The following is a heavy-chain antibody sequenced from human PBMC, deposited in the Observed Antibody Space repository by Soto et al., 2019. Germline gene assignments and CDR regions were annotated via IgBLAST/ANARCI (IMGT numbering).Heavy chain of an antibody. V-gene: IGHV3-30-3*01. D-gene: IGHD3-9*01. Sequence: PGGSLRLSCAASGFTFSSYAMHWVRQAPGKGLEWVAVISYDGSNKYYADSVKGRFTISRDNSKNTLYLQMNSLRAEDTAVYYCARDRSLDYDILTGYFGYWGQGTLVTAPQ. CDR2: ISYDGSNK. CDR3: ARDRSLDYDILTGYFGY. J-gene: IGHJ4*02. CDR1: GFTFSSYA.